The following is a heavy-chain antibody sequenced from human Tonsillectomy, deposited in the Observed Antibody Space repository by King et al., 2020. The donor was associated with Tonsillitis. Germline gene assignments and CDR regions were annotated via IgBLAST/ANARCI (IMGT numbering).Heavy chain of an antibody. Sequence: VQLVESGGGVVQPGRFLRLSCAASGFTFSSYGMHWVRQAPGKGLEWVAVIWYDGSNKYYADSVKGRFTISRDNSKNTLYLQMNSLRAEDTAVYYCARGGVGATKKMVYFDYWGQGTLVTVSS. J-gene: IGHJ4*02. CDR2: IWYDGSNK. V-gene: IGHV3-33*01. D-gene: IGHD1-26*01. CDR3: ARGGVGATKKMVYFDY. CDR1: GFTFSSYG.